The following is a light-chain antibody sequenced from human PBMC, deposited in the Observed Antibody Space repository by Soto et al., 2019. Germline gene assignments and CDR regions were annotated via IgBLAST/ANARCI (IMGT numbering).Light chain of an antibody. Sequence: EIVLTQSPGTLSLSPGERATLSCRASQSVNNNYLAWYQQKPGQAPRLLIYGASSRATGIPDRFSGSGSGTDFTLTIRRLEPEDFAVYYCQQYGSPGTFGQGTKVEIK. CDR3: QQYGSPGT. V-gene: IGKV3-20*01. CDR1: QSVNNNY. CDR2: GAS. J-gene: IGKJ1*01.